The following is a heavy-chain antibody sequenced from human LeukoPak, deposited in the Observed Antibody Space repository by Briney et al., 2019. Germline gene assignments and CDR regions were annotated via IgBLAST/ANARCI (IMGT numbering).Heavy chain of an antibody. J-gene: IGHJ4*02. V-gene: IGHV1-18*01. D-gene: IGHD3-3*01. CDR3: ARGEEVSYYDFWSGYGNFDY. CDR2: ISAYNGNT. Sequence: GASVKVSCKASGYTFTSYGISWVRQAPGHGLEWMGWISAYNGNTNYAQKLQGRVTMTTDTSTSTAYMELRSLRSDDTAVYYCARGEEVSYYDFWSGYGNFDYWGQGTLVTVSS. CDR1: GYTFTSYG.